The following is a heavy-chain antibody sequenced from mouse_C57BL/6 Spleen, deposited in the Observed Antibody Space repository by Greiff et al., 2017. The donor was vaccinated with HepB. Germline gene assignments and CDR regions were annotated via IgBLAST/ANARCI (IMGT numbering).Heavy chain of an antibody. CDR1: GFTFSSYA. CDR2: ISSGGDYI. CDR3: TRVFSTTVAFDY. Sequence: EVKVVESGEGLVKPGGSLKLSCAASGFTFSSYAMSWVRQTPEKRLEWVAYISSGGDYIYYADTVKGRFTISRDNARNTLYLQMSSLKSEDTAMYYCTRVFSTTVAFDYWGQGATLTVSS. V-gene: IGHV5-9-1*02. J-gene: IGHJ2*01. D-gene: IGHD1-1*01.